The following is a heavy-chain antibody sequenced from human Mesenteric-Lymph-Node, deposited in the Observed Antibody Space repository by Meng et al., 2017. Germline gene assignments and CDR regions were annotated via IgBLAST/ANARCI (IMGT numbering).Heavy chain of an antibody. V-gene: IGHV4-38-2*02. Sequence: SETLSLTCAVSGYSISSGYYWGWIRQPPGKGLEWIGSIYHSGSTYYNPSLKSRVTISVDTSKNQFSLKVRSVTAADTAVYYCARDKGCSGGTCYLPNTNWFDPWGQGTLVTVSS. CDR2: IYHSGST. J-gene: IGHJ5*02. D-gene: IGHD2-15*01. CDR3: ARDKGCSGGTCYLPNTNWFDP. CDR1: GYSISSGYY.